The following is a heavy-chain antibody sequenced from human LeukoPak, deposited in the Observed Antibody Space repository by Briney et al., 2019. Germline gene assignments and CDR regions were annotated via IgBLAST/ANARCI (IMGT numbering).Heavy chain of an antibody. J-gene: IGHJ3*02. D-gene: IGHD6-13*01. CDR3: ARGPNGAGYSSSWDDAFDI. Sequence: SETLSLTCAVYGGSFSGYYWSWIRQPPGKGLEWIGEINHSGSTNYNPSLKSRVTISVDTSKNQFSLKLSSVTAADTAVYYCARGPNGAGYSSSWDDAFDIWGQGTMVTVSS. CDR2: INHSGST. CDR1: GGSFSGYY. V-gene: IGHV4-34*01.